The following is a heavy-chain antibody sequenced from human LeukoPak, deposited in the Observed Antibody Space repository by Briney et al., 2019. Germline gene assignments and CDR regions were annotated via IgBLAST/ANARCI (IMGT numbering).Heavy chain of an antibody. J-gene: IGHJ6*03. CDR3: SSKDEEDCSSTSCYSHMDV. CDR1: GGTFSSYA. V-gene: IGHV1-69*05. Sequence: ASVKVSCKASGGTFSSYAISWVRQAPGQGLEWMGGIIPIFGTANYAQKLQGRVTITTDESKSTAYMELSSLRSEDTAVYYCSSKDEEDCSSTSCYSHMDVWGKGTTVTVSS. CDR2: IIPIFGTA. D-gene: IGHD2-2*01.